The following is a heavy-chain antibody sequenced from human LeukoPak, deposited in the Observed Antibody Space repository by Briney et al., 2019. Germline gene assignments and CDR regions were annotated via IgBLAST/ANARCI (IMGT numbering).Heavy chain of an antibody. J-gene: IGHJ4*02. V-gene: IGHV1-69*13. CDR1: GGTFSSYA. CDR3: ARNDLDYDSSGYYYPGY. D-gene: IGHD3-22*01. Sequence: ASVKASCKASGGTFSSYAISWVRQAPGQGLEWMGGIIPIFGTANYAQKFQGRVTITADESTSTAYMELSSLRSEDTAVYYCARNDLDYDSSGYYYPGYWGQGTLVTVSS. CDR2: IIPIFGTA.